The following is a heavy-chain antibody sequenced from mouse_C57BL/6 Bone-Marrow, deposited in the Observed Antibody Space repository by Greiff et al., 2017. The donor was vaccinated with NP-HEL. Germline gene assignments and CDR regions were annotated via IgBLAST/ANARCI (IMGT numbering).Heavy chain of an antibody. CDR1: GFTFSSYA. Sequence: EVNVVESGGGLVKPGGSLKLSCAASGFTFSSYAVSWVRQTPEKRLEWVATISDGCSYTYYPDNVKGRFTISRDNAKNNLYLQMGHLKSEDTAMYYCARGTIVTSYWYFDVWGTGTTVTVSS. CDR2: ISDGCSYT. V-gene: IGHV5-4*03. D-gene: IGHD2-5*01. CDR3: ARGTIVTSYWYFDV. J-gene: IGHJ1*03.